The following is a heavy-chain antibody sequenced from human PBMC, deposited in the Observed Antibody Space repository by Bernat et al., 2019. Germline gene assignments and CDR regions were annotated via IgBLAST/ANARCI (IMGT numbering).Heavy chain of an antibody. CDR3: AKDHLSGYCSGGSCYGILDY. CDR1: GFTFSSYA. J-gene: IGHJ4*02. Sequence: RLSCAASGFTFSSYAMSWVRQAPGKGLEWVSTISGSGGNTYYADSVKGRFTISRDNSKNTLVVQMNTLRAEDTAVYYWAKDHLSGYCSGGSCYGILDYWGQGIL. V-gene: IGHV3-23*01. CDR2: ISGSGGNT. D-gene: IGHD2-15*01.